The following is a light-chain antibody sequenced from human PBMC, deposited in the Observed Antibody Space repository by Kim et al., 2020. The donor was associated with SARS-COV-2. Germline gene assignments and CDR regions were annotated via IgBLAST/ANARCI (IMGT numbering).Light chain of an antibody. V-gene: IGLV1-44*01. CDR1: SSNIGRNT. J-gene: IGLJ2*01. Sequence: QSALTQPPSVSGTPGQRVTISCTGSSSNIGRNTVNWYQKLPGTAPKLVIYVNNNRPPEVPDRFSGSKSGTSASLAISGLQSEDEADYHCAAWDDSLNGVVFGGGTQLTVL. CDR3: AAWDDSLNGVV. CDR2: VNN.